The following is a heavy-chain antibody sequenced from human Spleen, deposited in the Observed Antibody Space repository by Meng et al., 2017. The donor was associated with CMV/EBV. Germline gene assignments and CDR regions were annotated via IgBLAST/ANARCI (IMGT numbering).Heavy chain of an antibody. CDR1: GFTFSDHY. J-gene: IGHJ4*02. Sequence: GESLKISCAASGFTFSDHYMDWVRQAPGEGLEWVGRIRKKANSYTTEYVAFVRGRLIISRDDSKNSLYLQMNSLKTEDTAVYYFARRGLVSDFLDFWGQGTLVTVSS. D-gene: IGHD5/OR15-5a*01. CDR3: ARRGLVSDFLDF. V-gene: IGHV3-72*01. CDR2: IRKKANSYTT.